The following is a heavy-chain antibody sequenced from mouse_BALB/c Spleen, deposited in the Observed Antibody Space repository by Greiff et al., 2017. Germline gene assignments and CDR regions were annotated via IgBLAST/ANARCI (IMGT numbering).Heavy chain of an antibody. CDR3: ASPYGYDGWFAY. V-gene: IGHV2-6-4*01. CDR1: GFSLSRYS. Sequence: VMLVESGPGLVAPSQSLSITCTVSGFSLSRYSVHWVRQPPGKGLEWLGMIWGGGSTDYNSALKSRLSISKDNSKSQVFLKMNSLQTDDTAMYYCASPYGYDGWFAYWGQGTLVTVSA. CDR2: IWGGGST. D-gene: IGHD2-2*01. J-gene: IGHJ3*01.